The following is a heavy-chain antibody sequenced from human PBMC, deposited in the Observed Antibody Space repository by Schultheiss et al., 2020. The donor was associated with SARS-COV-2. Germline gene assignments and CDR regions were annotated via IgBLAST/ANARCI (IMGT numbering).Heavy chain of an antibody. Sequence: ASVKVSCKASGGTFSSYAISWVRQAPGQGLEWMGWMNPNSGNTGYAQKFQGRVTMTTDTSTSTAYMELRSLRSDDTAVYYCARDGYCSSTSCYTGYFDYWGQGTLVTVSS. J-gene: IGHJ4*02. CDR3: ARDGYCSSTSCYTGYFDY. CDR2: MNPNSGNT. CDR1: GGTFSSYA. D-gene: IGHD2-2*02. V-gene: IGHV1-18*01.